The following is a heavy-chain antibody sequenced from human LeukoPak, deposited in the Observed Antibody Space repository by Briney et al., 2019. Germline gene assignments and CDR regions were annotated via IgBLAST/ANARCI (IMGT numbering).Heavy chain of an antibody. Sequence: ASVKVSCKASGYTLTSYGISWVRQAPGQGLEWMGWISAYNGNTNYAQKLQGRVTMTTDTSTSTAYMELRSLRSDDTAVYYCARETRDDYGDYALFDYWGQGTLVTVSS. CDR2: ISAYNGNT. CDR3: ARETRDDYGDYALFDY. J-gene: IGHJ4*02. V-gene: IGHV1-18*01. D-gene: IGHD4-17*01. CDR1: GYTLTSYG.